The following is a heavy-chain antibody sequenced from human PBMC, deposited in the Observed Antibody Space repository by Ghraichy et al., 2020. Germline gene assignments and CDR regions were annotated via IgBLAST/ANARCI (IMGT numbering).Heavy chain of an antibody. CDR3: ARSGVVVAATLTNRHDAFDI. Sequence: GGSLRLSCAASEFTFNNYSMNWVRQAPGKGLEWVSSISSSSSYIYYVDSVKGRFTISRDNAKNSLYLQMNSLRAEDTAVYYCARSGVVVAATLTNRHDAFDIWGRGTMVTVSS. CDR1: EFTFNNYS. J-gene: IGHJ3*02. CDR2: ISSSSSYI. D-gene: IGHD2-15*01. V-gene: IGHV3-21*06.